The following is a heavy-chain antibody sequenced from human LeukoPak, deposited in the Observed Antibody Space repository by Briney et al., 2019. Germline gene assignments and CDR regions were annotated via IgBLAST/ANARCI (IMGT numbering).Heavy chain of an antibody. CDR1: GYTFTSYG. V-gene: IGHV1-3*01. D-gene: IGHD3-22*01. Sequence: ASVKVSCKASGYTFTSYGISWVRQAPGQGLEWMGWINAGNGNTKYSQKFQGRVTITRDTSASTAYMELSSLRSEDTAVYYCARGGSLYDSSGYRTDYWGQGTLVTVSS. J-gene: IGHJ4*02. CDR2: INAGNGNT. CDR3: ARGGSLYDSSGYRTDY.